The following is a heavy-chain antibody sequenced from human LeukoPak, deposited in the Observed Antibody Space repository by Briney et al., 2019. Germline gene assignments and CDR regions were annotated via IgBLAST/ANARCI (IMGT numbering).Heavy chain of an antibody. Sequence: GWSLRLSCASSGFTFDDYVMHWVRQAPGKGLEWVSGVHWNGGSIGYADSVRGRFSISRDNAKNSLYLQMNSLTAEDTALYFCTRAQEVDDALHFWGQGTMVTVSS. J-gene: IGHJ3*01. CDR1: GFTFDDYV. V-gene: IGHV3-9*01. D-gene: IGHD1-26*01. CDR3: TRAQEVDDALHF. CDR2: VHWNGGSI.